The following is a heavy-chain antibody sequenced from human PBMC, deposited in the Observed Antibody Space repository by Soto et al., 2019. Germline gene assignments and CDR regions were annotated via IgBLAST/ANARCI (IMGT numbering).Heavy chain of an antibody. CDR1: GFTFSSYA. CDR2: ISGSGGST. J-gene: IGHJ4*02. D-gene: IGHD3-22*01. Sequence: VGSVRLSCAASGFTFSSYAMSWVRQAPGKGLEWVSAISGSGGSTYYADSVKGRFTISRDNSKNTLYLQMNSLRAEDTAVYYCAKDVMDSSGYYGYWGQGTLVTGLL. V-gene: IGHV3-23*01. CDR3: AKDVMDSSGYYGY.